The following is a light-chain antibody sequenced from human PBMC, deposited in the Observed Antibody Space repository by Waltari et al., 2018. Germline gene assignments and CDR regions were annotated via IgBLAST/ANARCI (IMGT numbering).Light chain of an antibody. CDR2: DVT. V-gene: IGLV2-14*01. Sequence: QSALTQPASVSGSPGQSITITSTGTSGDVGRYNYVSWFQQPPGKAPKLMIYDVTKRPSGISDRFSGSKSGNTASLTISGLQADDEADYYCSSYTSDTTLIFGGGTELTVL. J-gene: IGLJ2*01. CDR3: SSYTSDTTLI. CDR1: SGDVGRYNY.